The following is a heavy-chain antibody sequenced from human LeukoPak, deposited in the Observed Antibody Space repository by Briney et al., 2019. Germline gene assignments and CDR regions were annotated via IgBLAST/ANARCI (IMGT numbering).Heavy chain of an antibody. Sequence: GASVKVSCKASGGTFSSYAINWVRQAPGQGLEWMGIINPSGGSTSYAQKLQGRVTMTRDTSTSTVYMELSSLRSEDTAVYYCARGGSGSFDFDIWGQGTMVTVSS. CDR2: INPSGGST. CDR1: GGTFSSYA. D-gene: IGHD3-10*01. J-gene: IGHJ3*02. V-gene: IGHV1-46*01. CDR3: ARGGSGSFDFDI.